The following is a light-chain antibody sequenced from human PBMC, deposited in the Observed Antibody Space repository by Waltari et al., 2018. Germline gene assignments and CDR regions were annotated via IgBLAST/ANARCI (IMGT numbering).Light chain of an antibody. V-gene: IGLV3-25*03. CDR2: KDN. CDR1: AWPKEY. J-gene: IGLJ1*01. Sequence: SYELKQPPSVSVSPGQTARISCSGGAWPKEYAHGYQQTPGQAPELIIYKDNERPSGIPERFSGSSSGTTVTLTISGVQAQDEAVYYCQSGDSDGDVKVFGTGTRVTVL. CDR3: QSGDSDGDVKV.